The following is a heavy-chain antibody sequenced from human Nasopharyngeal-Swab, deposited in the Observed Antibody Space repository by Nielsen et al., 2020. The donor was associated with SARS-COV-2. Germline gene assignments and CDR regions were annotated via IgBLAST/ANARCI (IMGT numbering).Heavy chain of an antibody. J-gene: IGHJ4*02. CDR2: ISGSGGST. CDR3: AKDLGVESPLWFDY. D-gene: IGHD4-23*01. CDR1: GFTFSSYA. V-gene: IGHV3-23*01. Sequence: GESLKISCTASGFTFSSYAMSWVRQAPGKGLEWVSEISGSGGSTYYAESVEGRFTISRDNSKNTLYLQMSSLRAEDTAIYYCAKDLGVESPLWFDYWGQGTLLTVSS.